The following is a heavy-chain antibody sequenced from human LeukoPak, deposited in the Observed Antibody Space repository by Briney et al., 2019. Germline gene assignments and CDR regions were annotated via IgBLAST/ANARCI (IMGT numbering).Heavy chain of an antibody. Sequence: SVKVSCKASGGTFSSYAISWVRQAPGQGLEWMGGIIPIFGTANYAQKFQGRVTITADESTSTAYMELSSLRSEDTAVYYCARSSYYDFWSGPNWFDPWGQGTLVTVSS. CDR2: IIPIFGTA. D-gene: IGHD3-3*01. J-gene: IGHJ5*02. CDR1: GGTFSSYA. CDR3: ARSSYYDFWSGPNWFDP. V-gene: IGHV1-69*13.